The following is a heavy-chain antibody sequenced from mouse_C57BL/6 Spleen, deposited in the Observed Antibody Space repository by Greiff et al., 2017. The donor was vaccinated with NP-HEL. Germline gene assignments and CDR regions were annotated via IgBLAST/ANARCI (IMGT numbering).Heavy chain of an antibody. J-gene: IGHJ4*01. V-gene: IGHV5-4*01. CDR3: ARTVVDTMDY. Sequence: EVHLVESGGGLVKPGGSLKLSCAASGFTFSSYAMSWVRQTPGQRLEWVATISAGGSYTYYPDNVKGRFTISRDNAKNNLYLQLSHLKSEDTAMYYCARTVVDTMDYWGQGTSVTVSS. D-gene: IGHD1-1*01. CDR2: ISAGGSYT. CDR1: GFTFSSYA.